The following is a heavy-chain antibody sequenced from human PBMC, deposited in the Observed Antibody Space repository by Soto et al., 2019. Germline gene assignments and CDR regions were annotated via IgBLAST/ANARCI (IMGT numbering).Heavy chain of an antibody. CDR1: GGSISSGGDY. CDR3: ARVRGSNDHHYYMDV. D-gene: IGHD1-1*01. Sequence: QVQLQESGPGLVTPSQTLSLTCSVSGGSISSGGDYWTWIRQHPGEGLEWIGYIYYTGGTSYTPSLKSRVTISLDTSNNQFSVKLNSVTAADTAVYYCARVRGSNDHHYYMDVWGKGTTVTVSS. V-gene: IGHV4-31*03. J-gene: IGHJ6*03. CDR2: IYYTGGT.